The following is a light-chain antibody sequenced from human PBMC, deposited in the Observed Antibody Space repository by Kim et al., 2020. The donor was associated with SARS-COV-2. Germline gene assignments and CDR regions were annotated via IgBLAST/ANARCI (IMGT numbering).Light chain of an antibody. V-gene: IGLV2-14*01. CDR3: SSYTSSSTLV. Sequence: QSALTQPASVSGSPGQSITISCTGTSSDVGGYNYVSWYQQHPGKAPKLMIYDVSKRPSGFSNRFSGSKSANTASLAISGLQAEDEADYYCSSYTSSSTLVFGGGTQLTVL. CDR1: SSDVGGYNY. J-gene: IGLJ3*02. CDR2: DVS.